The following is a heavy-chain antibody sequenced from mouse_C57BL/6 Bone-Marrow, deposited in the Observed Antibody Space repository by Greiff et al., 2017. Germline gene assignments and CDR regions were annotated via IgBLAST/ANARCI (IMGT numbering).Heavy chain of an antibody. CDR3: ARHEVTTVVEGYWYFDV. V-gene: IGHV1-62-2*01. CDR2: FYPGSGSI. D-gene: IGHD1-1*01. Sequence: VQLQQSGAELVKPGASVKLSCKASGYTFTEYTIHWVKQRSGQGLEWIGWFYPGSGSIKYNEKFKDKATLTADKSSSTVYMELSRLTSEDSAVYFCARHEVTTVVEGYWYFDVWGTGTTVTVSS. CDR1: GYTFTEYT. J-gene: IGHJ1*03.